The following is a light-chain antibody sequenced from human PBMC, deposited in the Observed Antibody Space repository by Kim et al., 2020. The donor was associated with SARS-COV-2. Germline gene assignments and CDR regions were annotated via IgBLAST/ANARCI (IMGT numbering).Light chain of an antibody. Sequence: QSVLTQPPSVSAAAGQRVTISCSGSSSNIGNNYVSWYQQLPGTAPKLLIYDNTKRPSEIPDRVSGSRSGTSATLGITGLQTADEADYYCGIWDNSLNAYVFGTGTKVTVL. J-gene: IGLJ1*01. V-gene: IGLV1-51*01. CDR1: SSNIGNNY. CDR3: GIWDNSLNAYV. CDR2: DNT.